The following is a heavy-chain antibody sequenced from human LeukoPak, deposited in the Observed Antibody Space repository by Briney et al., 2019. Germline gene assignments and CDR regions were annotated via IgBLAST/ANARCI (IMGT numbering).Heavy chain of an antibody. CDR3: ARDPQYCSGGSCYSFDY. CDR2: IISSSTYI. V-gene: IGHV3-21*01. CDR1: GFAFSSYS. Sequence: PGGSLRLSCAASGFAFSSYSMNWVRQAPGKGLEWVSSIISSSTYIYYADSVKGRFTISRDNAKNTLYLQMNSLRAEDTAVYYCARDPQYCSGGSCYSFDYWGQGTLVTVSS. D-gene: IGHD2-15*01. J-gene: IGHJ4*02.